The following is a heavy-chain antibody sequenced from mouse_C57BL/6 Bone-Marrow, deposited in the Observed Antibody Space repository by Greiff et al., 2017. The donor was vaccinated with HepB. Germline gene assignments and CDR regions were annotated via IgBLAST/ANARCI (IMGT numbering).Heavy chain of an antibody. Sequence: VQLKQSGPVLVKPGASVKMSCKASGYTFTDYYMNWVKQSHGKSLEWIGVINPYNGGTSYNQKFKGKATVTVDKSSSTAYMELNSLTSEDSAVYYCAPLRNPPYYYAMDYWGQGTSVTVSS. J-gene: IGHJ4*01. CDR3: APLRNPPYYYAMDY. CDR2: INPYNGGT. CDR1: GYTFTDYY. V-gene: IGHV1-19*01. D-gene: IGHD2-12*01.